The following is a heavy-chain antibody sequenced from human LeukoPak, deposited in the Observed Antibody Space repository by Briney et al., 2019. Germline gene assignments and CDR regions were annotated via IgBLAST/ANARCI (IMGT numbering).Heavy chain of an antibody. CDR1: GFTFGSYA. V-gene: IGHV3-23*01. Sequence: GGSLRLSCAATGFTFGSYAMSWVRQAPGKGLEWVSAITASGATTHYADSVKCRFTISRDTSKSTLSLQMNSLRAEDTAVYYCASTGDGYNEGYSGQGTLVTVSS. J-gene: IGHJ4*02. CDR3: ASTGDGYNEGY. D-gene: IGHD5-24*01. CDR2: ITASGATT.